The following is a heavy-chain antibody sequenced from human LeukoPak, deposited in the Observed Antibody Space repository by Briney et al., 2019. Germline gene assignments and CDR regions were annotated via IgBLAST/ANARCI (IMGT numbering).Heavy chain of an antibody. CDR2: ISSCGSTI. CDR3: ARARSSTWYRYFDH. CDR1: GFTISDNE. V-gene: IGHV3-48*03. Sequence: GGSLRLSCAVSGFTISDNEMNWGRQAPGTGKGRLSYISSCGSTIYYADSVEGRFTISRDNAKTSLSLQLDSLRGEDTAVYYCARARSSTWYRYFDHWGQGTLVTVSS. D-gene: IGHD6-13*01. J-gene: IGHJ4*02.